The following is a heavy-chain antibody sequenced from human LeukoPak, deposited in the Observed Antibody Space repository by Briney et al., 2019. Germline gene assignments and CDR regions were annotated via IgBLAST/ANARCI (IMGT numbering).Heavy chain of an antibody. CDR1: GGSFSGYY. CDR2: INHSGST. V-gene: IGHV4-34*01. D-gene: IGHD6-13*01. J-gene: IGHJ5*02. Sequence: PSETLSLTCAVYGGSFSGYYWSWIRQPPGKGLEWIGEINHSGSTNYNPSLKSRVTIPVDTSKNQFSLKLSSVTAADTAVYYCARGPYSSSWYRTYNWFDPWGQGTLVTVSS. CDR3: ARGPYSSSWYRTYNWFDP.